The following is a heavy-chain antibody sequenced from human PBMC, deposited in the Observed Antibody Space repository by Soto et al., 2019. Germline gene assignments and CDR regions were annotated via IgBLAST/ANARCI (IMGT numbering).Heavy chain of an antibody. CDR2: ITGSGGST. CDR1: GFTFSNCA. J-gene: IGHJ4*02. CDR3: AKPYISSWTRPDD. D-gene: IGHD6-13*01. Sequence: EVQLLESGGGLIQPGGSLRLSCAASGFTFSNCAMTWVRQAPGKGLEWVSGITGSGGSTYYAGSVKGRFTISRDNSKNTLYLQMNCRRADETAVYYCAKPYISSWTRPDDWGQGTLVTVSS. V-gene: IGHV3-23*01.